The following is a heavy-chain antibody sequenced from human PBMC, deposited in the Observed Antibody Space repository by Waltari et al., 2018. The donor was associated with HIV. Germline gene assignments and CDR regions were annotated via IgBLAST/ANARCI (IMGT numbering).Heavy chain of an antibody. D-gene: IGHD2-8*02. J-gene: IGHJ4*02. CDR1: GFSLNDAW. V-gene: IGHV3-15*01. Sequence: EVQLVESGGGLVKPGGSLRLSCAASGFSLNDAWMSWVRQAPGKGLEWVGHLKSKVDGGTTDYAAPVKGRFTISTDDSKNTLFLQMNSLQTEDTAVYYCTTGPGGTYEYFDFWGQGTLVTVSS. CDR3: TTGPGGTYEYFDF. CDR2: LKSKVDGGTT.